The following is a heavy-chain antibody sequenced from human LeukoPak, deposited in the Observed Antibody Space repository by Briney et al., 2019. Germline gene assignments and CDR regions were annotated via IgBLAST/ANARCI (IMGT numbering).Heavy chain of an antibody. CDR2: IYYSGST. CDR3: ARTLAAAGTGY. Sequence: PSETLSLTCTASGGSISSSSYYWGWIRQPPGKGLEWIGSIYYSGSTYYNPSLKSRVTISVDTSKNQFSLKLSSVTAADTAVYYCARTLAAAGTGYWGQGTLVTVSS. J-gene: IGHJ4*02. D-gene: IGHD6-13*01. V-gene: IGHV4-39*07. CDR1: GGSISSSSYY.